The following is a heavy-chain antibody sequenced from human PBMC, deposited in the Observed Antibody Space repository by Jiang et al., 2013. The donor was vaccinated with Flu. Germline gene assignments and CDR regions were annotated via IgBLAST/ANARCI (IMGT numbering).Heavy chain of an antibody. CDR3: ARRDDSSGYPFDY. CDR2: IYYSGST. D-gene: IGHD3-22*01. CDR1: GGSISSSSYY. Sequence: GLVKPSETLSLTCTVSGGSISSSSYYWGWIASPRKGLEWIGSIYYSGSTYYNPSLKSRVTISVDTSKNQFSLKLSSVTAADTAVYYCARRDDSSGYPFDYWGQGTLVTVSS. J-gene: IGHJ4*02. V-gene: IGHV4-39*01.